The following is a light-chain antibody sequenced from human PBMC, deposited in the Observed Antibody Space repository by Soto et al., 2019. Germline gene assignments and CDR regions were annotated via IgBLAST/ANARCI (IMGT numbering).Light chain of an antibody. J-gene: IGKJ4*01. CDR1: QSVETF. Sequence: DIVMTQSPAILSVSPGERATLSCRASQSVETFLAWFQHKAGQATRILIFGASTRAAGVPARFRGGGSGTEFSLIIDSLRSEDFAVYFCQQYHAWPPGTFGGGTKVEIK. CDR3: QQYHAWPPGT. CDR2: GAS. V-gene: IGKV3-15*01.